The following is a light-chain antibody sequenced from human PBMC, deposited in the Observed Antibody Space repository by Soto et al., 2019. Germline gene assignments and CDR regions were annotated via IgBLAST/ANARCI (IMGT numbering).Light chain of an antibody. CDR1: SSDVGANNY. CDR2: EVS. CDR3: SSYINSITFVV. J-gene: IGLJ2*01. V-gene: IGLV2-14*01. Sequence: QSALTQPASVSGSPGQPITISCTGTSSDVGANNYVSWYQHHPGKAPKLLIYEVSNRPSGVSSRFSGSKSGNTASLTISGRQAEDEADYYCSSYINSITFVVFGGGTKLTVL.